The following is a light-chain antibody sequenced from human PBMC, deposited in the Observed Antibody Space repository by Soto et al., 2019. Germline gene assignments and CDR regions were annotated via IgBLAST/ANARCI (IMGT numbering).Light chain of an antibody. J-gene: IGLJ2*01. V-gene: IGLV2-14*03. CDR2: DVS. CDR3: SSYTSDFTII. CDR1: ISDVGGYQY. Sequence: QSVLTQPASVSGSPGQSITISCTGTISDVGGYQYVSWFQQHPGKAPKLMIYDVSDRPSGVSSRFSGAKSGNTASLTISGLQSEDEADYYCSSYTSDFTIIFGGGTKLT.